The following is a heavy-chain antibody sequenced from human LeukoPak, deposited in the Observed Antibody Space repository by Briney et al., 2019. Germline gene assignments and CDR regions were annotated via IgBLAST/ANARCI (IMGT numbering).Heavy chain of an antibody. CDR1: GFTFSSYS. CDR2: ISSSSSYI. V-gene: IGHV3-21*01. D-gene: IGHD2-2*01. Sequence: KPGGSLRLSCAASGFTFSSYSMNWVRQAPGKGLEWVSSISSSSSYIYYADSVKGRFTISRDNAKNSLYLQMNSLRAEDTAVYYCARVLGYCSSTSCYEDLNWFDPWGQGTLVTVSS. J-gene: IGHJ5*02. CDR3: ARVLGYCSSTSCYEDLNWFDP.